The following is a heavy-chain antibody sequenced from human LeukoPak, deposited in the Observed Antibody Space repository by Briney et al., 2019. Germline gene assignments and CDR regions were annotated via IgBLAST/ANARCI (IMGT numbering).Heavy chain of an antibody. Sequence: SETLSLTCAVYGGSFSGYYWSWIRQPPGKGLEWIGEINHSGSTNYNPSLKSRVTISVDTSKNQFSLKLSSVTAADTAVYYCARAPFGDKTYYFDYWGQGTLVTVSS. V-gene: IGHV4-34*01. D-gene: IGHD4-17*01. CDR1: GGSFSGYY. CDR2: INHSGST. J-gene: IGHJ4*02. CDR3: ARAPFGDKTYYFDY.